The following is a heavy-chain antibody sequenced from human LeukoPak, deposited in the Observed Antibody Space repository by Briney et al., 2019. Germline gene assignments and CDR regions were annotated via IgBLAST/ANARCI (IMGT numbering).Heavy chain of an antibody. CDR1: GFTFSTYS. V-gene: IGHV3-48*02. CDR2: ISTGSSTI. D-gene: IGHD5-18*01. Sequence: GGSLRLSCAASGFTFSTYSMNWVRQAPGRGLEWVSFISTGSSTIYYADSVKGRFTISRDNAKNSLYLQKNSLRDEDTAVYYCARVAEIQLWLRSAFDYWGQGTLVTVSS. J-gene: IGHJ4*02. CDR3: ARVAEIQLWLRSAFDY.